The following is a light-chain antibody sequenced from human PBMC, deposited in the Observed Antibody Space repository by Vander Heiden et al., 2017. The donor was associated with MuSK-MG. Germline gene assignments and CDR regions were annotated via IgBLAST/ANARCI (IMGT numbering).Light chain of an antibody. CDR2: DAS. J-gene: IGKJ1*01. CDR1: QSVSSY. CDR3: QQRINGHPTWT. V-gene: IGKV3-11*01. Sequence: EIVLTQSPATLSLSPGERATLSCRASQSVSSYLAWYQQKPGQAPRLLIYDASNRATGIQARFSGSGYGTDFTLTISSREPEDFAVYYCQQRINGHPTWTSGQGTKVEIK.